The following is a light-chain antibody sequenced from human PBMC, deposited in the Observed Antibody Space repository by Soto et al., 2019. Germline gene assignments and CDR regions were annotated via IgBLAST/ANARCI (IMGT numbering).Light chain of an antibody. V-gene: IGLV2-14*01. CDR3: SSYTSFKTLV. CDR1: SSDVGGYKY. Sequence: QSALTQPASVSESPGQSITISCTGSSSDVGGYKYVSWYQQHPGKAPKLLIYDVTNRPSGVSNRFSGSKSGYTASLTISGLQSEDEADYYCSSYTSFKTLVXGTGTKVTVL. CDR2: DVT. J-gene: IGLJ1*01.